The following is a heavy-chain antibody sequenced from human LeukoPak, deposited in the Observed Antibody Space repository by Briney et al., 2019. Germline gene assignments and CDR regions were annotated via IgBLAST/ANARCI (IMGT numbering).Heavy chain of an antibody. Sequence: GASVKVSCKASGYTFTSYDINWVRQAPGQGLEWMGIINPSGGSTSYAQKFQGRVTMTRDMSTSTVYMELSSLRSEDTAVYYCARGIRRGLLRLRPLRHYFDYWGQGTLVTVSS. CDR2: INPSGGST. V-gene: IGHV1-46*01. CDR3: ARGIRRGLLRLRPLRHYFDY. D-gene: IGHD3-16*01. CDR1: GYTFTSYD. J-gene: IGHJ4*02.